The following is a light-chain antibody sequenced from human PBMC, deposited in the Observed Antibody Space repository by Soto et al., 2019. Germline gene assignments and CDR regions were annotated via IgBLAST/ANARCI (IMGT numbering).Light chain of an antibody. V-gene: IGKV3-15*01. Sequence: EIVMTQSPATLSVSPGERATLSCRASQSVSRHLAWYQQRPGQAPRLLIYDASTRATGIPASFSGSGSGTEFTLTIRSLQSEDFAVYYCQHYNDWLSLSFGGRTKVEI. J-gene: IGKJ4*01. CDR3: QHYNDWLSLS. CDR2: DAS. CDR1: QSVSRH.